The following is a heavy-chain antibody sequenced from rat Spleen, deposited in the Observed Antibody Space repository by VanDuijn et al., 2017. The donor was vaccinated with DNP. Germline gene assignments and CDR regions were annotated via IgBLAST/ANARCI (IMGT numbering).Heavy chain of an antibody. Sequence: EVQLVESGGGLVQPGRSLKLSCAASGFTFSDYYMAWVRQAPTRGLEWVASVSYGGDTTYYRDSVKGRFTISRDNGKSSLYLQMDSLRSEDTASYYCTTGGAAAYWGQGTLVTVSS. V-gene: IGHV5-20*01. D-gene: IGHD1-2*01. CDR2: VSYGGDTT. CDR3: TTGGAAAY. J-gene: IGHJ3*01. CDR1: GFTFSDYY.